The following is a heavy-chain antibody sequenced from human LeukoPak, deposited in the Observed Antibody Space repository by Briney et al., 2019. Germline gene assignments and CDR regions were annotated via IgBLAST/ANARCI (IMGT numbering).Heavy chain of an antibody. D-gene: IGHD3-9*01. CDR3: ASENYDILTGYYTHFDY. Sequence: GGSLRLSCAASGLTFSRYWMSWVRQAPGKGLEWVANIKQDGSERYYVDSVKGRFTISRDNAKNSLYLQMNSLRAEDTAVYYCASENYDILTGYYTHFDYWGQGTLVTVSS. J-gene: IGHJ4*02. V-gene: IGHV3-7*01. CDR1: GLTFSRYW. CDR2: IKQDGSER.